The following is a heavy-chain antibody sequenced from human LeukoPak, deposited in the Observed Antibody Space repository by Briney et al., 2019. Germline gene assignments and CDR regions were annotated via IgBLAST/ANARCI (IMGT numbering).Heavy chain of an antibody. CDR3: AKDIVWRPIYGPPRNWFDP. J-gene: IGHJ5*02. CDR1: GFTFSSYA. CDR2: ISGSGGST. Sequence: PGGSLRLSCAASGFTFSSYAMSWVRQAPGKGLEWVSPISGSGGSTYYADSVKGRFTISRDNSKNTLYLQMNSLRAEDTAVYYCAKDIVWRPIYGPPRNWFDPWGQGALVTVSS. V-gene: IGHV3-23*01. D-gene: IGHD3-16*01.